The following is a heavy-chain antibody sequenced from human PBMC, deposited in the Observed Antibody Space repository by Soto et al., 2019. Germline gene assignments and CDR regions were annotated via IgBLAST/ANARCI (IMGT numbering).Heavy chain of an antibody. CDR2: ISGSGDNT. CDR1: GFTFSTYA. Sequence: GWSHRLSCAASGFTFSTYAMSWVRQAPGKGLEWVSVISGSGDNTYYADSVKGRFTISRDNSKNTLYLQMNSLRAEDTAVYYCAKDRVFSGYDLYYWGQGTLVTVSS. D-gene: IGHD5-12*01. V-gene: IGHV3-23*01. CDR3: AKDRVFSGYDLYY. J-gene: IGHJ4*02.